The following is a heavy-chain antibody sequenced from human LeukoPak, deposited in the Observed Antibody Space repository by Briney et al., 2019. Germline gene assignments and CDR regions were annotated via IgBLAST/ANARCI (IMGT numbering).Heavy chain of an antibody. CDR1: GYTFTKYG. V-gene: IGHV1-18*01. CDR3: ARSFSRDAFDI. Sequence: GASVKVSCKTSGYTFTKYGVSWVRQAPGQGLEWMGWISPYNGYATYAHNLRGRVTMTTDTSTTTAYVELRSLRSDDTAIYYCARSFSRDAFDIWGQGTMVTVSS. D-gene: IGHD1-26*01. J-gene: IGHJ3*02. CDR2: ISPYNGYA.